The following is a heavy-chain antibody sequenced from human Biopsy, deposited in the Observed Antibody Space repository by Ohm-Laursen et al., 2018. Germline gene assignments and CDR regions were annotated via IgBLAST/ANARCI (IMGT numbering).Heavy chain of an antibody. D-gene: IGHD7-27*01. CDR3: ARLTGDPSY. Sequence: PGTLSLTCTVSGGSIKSYYWNWIRQSPGKGLEWIGFIYYTGHTNYNPSLKSRATISVDTSKNQFSLKVISVTAADTAVYYCARLTGDPSYWGQGSLVTVSS. V-gene: IGHV4-59*01. CDR1: GGSIKSYY. J-gene: IGHJ4*02. CDR2: IYYTGHT.